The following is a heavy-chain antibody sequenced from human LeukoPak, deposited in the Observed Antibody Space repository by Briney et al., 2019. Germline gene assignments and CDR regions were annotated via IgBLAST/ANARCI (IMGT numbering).Heavy chain of an antibody. Sequence: GGSLRLSCAASGFTFSSYAMHWVRQAPGKGLEWVAVISYDGSHKYYADSVKGRFTISRDNSKNTLYLQMNSLRAEDTAVYYCARDLSGGGYNYFDYWGQGTLVTVSS. V-gene: IGHV3-30-3*01. CDR1: GFTFSSYA. CDR3: ARDLSGGGYNYFDY. CDR2: ISYDGSHK. J-gene: IGHJ4*02. D-gene: IGHD5-24*01.